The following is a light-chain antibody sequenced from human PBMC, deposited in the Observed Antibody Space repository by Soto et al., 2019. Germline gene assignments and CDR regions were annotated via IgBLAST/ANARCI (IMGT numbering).Light chain of an antibody. CDR2: GGS. CDR3: QQYGSSPGT. V-gene: IGKV3-20*01. J-gene: IGKJ2*02. Sequence: EIVLTQSPGTLSLSPGERATLSCRASESVRSNFLAWYQQKPGQAPKLLISGGSSRATGIPDRFSGSGSGTDFILTITKLEPEDFAVYYCQQYGSSPGTFGQGTKLEIK. CDR1: ESVRSNF.